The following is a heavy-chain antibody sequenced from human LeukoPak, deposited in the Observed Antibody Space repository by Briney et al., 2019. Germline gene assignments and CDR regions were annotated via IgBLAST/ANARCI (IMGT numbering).Heavy chain of an antibody. D-gene: IGHD5-18*01. V-gene: IGHV3-23*01. J-gene: IGHJ6*02. CDR1: GFTFSTYA. CDR3: ARDRAPWIQLPLFYYYGMDV. CDR2: LSGNGNTI. Sequence: GGSLRLSCAASGFTFSTYAMSWVRQAPGKGLECVSALSGNGNTIYYADSVKGRFTISRDNSKNTLYLQMNSLRAEDTAVYYCARDRAPWIQLPLFYYYGMDVWGQGTTVTVSS.